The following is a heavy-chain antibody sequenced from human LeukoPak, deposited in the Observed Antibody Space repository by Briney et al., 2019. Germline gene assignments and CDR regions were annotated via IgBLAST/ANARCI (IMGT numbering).Heavy chain of an antibody. Sequence: GESLKISCKSSGYSFSSYWIAWERQMPGKGLEWMGIIYPGDSATKYSPSFQGQVTVSADKSISTAYLQLSSLKASDTAMYYCARQNWGVDYWGQGTLVTVSS. CDR3: ARQNWGVDY. CDR2: IYPGDSAT. D-gene: IGHD7-27*01. CDR1: GYSFSSYW. V-gene: IGHV5-51*01. J-gene: IGHJ4*02.